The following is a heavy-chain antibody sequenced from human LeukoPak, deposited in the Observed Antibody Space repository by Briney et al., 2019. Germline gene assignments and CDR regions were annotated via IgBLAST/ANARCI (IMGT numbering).Heavy chain of an antibody. CDR3: ARVRGDSGSYYENY. CDR1: GGSISSSGYY. CDR2: IYYSGST. J-gene: IGHJ4*02. V-gene: IGHV4-39*07. D-gene: IGHD1-26*01. Sequence: PSETLSLTCTVSGGSISSSGYYWGWIRQPPGKGLEWIGSIYYSGSTYYNPSLKSRVTISVDTSKNQFSLKLSSVTAADTAVYYCARVRGDSGSYYENYWGQETLVTVSS.